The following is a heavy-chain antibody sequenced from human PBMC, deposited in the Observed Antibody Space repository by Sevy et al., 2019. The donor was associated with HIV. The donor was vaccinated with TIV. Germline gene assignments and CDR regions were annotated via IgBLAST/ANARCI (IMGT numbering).Heavy chain of an antibody. V-gene: IGHV1-2*02. CDR1: GYTFTGYY. CDR3: ARAIAAANYYYYYMDV. D-gene: IGHD6-13*01. Sequence: ASVKVSCKASGYTFTGYYMHWVRQAPGQGLEWMGWINPNSGGTNYAQKFQGRVTMTRDTSISTAYMELSRLRSDDTAVYYCARAIAAANYYYYYMDVWRKGTTVTVSS. CDR2: INPNSGGT. J-gene: IGHJ6*03.